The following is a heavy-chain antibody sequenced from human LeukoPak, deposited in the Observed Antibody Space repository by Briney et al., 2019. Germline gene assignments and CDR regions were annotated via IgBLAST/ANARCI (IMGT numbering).Heavy chain of an antibody. CDR1: GGSISSGDYH. D-gene: IGHD6-19*01. J-gene: IGHJ4*02. V-gene: IGHV4-30-4*02. CDR2: IYYSGNT. Sequence: PSETLSLTCTVSGGSISSGDYHWNWIRQPPGKGLEWTGYIYYSGNTYYNPSLKSRVTMSVDTSKNQFSLKLSSVTAADTAVYYCARGAGIAVAGTWVDYWGQGTLVTVSS. CDR3: ARGAGIAVAGTWVDY.